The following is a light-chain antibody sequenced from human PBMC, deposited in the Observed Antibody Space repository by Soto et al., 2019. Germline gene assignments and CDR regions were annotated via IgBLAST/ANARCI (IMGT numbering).Light chain of an antibody. CDR3: SSYTSSSPYVV. Sequence: QPASVSGSPGQSITISCTGTSSDVGGYNYVSWYQQHPGKAPKLMIYDVSNRPSGVSNRFSGSKSGNTASLTISGLQVEDEADYYCSSYTSSSPYVVFGGGTKVTVL. J-gene: IGLJ2*01. CDR1: SSDVGGYNY. CDR2: DVS. V-gene: IGLV2-14*01.